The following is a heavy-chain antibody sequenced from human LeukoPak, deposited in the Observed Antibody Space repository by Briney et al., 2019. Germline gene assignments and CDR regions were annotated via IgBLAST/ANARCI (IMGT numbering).Heavy chain of an antibody. CDR2: ISSSGSTI. CDR1: GFTFSDYY. J-gene: IGHJ4*02. D-gene: IGHD3-22*01. Sequence: GGALRLSCAASGFTFSDYYMSWIRQAPGKGLEGGSYISSSGSTIYYADSVKGRFTISRDNAKNSLYLQMNSRRAEDTAVYYCAAEYYYDSSGYHWGQGTLVTVSS. CDR3: AAEYYYDSSGYH. V-gene: IGHV3-11*01.